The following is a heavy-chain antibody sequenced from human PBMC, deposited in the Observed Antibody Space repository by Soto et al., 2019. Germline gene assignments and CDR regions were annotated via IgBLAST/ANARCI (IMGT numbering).Heavy chain of an antibody. CDR2: IIPIFGTA. Sequence: HRPSVKVSCKASGGTFSSYAISWVRQAPGQGLEWMGGIIPIFGTANYAQKFQGRVTITADESTSTAYMELSSLRSEDTAVYYCASKMGGWLQYYYSYYGMDVWGQGTTVTVSS. V-gene: IGHV1-69*13. CDR3: ASKMGGWLQYYYSYYGMDV. J-gene: IGHJ6*02. D-gene: IGHD6-19*01. CDR1: GGTFSSYA.